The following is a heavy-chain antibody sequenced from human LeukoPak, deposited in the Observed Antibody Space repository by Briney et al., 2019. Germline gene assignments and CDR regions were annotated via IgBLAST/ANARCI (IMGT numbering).Heavy chain of an antibody. CDR2: ISSSGSTI. CDR1: GYTFSDYY. D-gene: IGHD5-18*01. J-gene: IGHJ4*02. Sequence: SGGSLRLSCAASGYTFSDYYMSWIRQAPGKGLEWVSYISSSGSTIYYADSVKGRFTISRDNSKNTLYLQMNSLRAEDTAVYYCARDLGTAMVLASFDYWGQGTLVTVSS. CDR3: ARDLGTAMVLASFDY. V-gene: IGHV3-11*04.